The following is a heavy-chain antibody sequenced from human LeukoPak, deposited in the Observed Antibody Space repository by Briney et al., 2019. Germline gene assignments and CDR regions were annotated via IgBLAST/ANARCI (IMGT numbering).Heavy chain of an antibody. D-gene: IGHD6-13*01. V-gene: IGHV4-38-2*02. J-gene: IGHJ5*02. CDR3: ATTNSSSWYYNWFDP. Sequence: PSETLSLTCTVSGYSISSGYYWGWIRQPPGKGLEWIGSMYYSGSTYYNPSLKSRVTISVDTSKNQFSLKLSSVTAADTAVYYCATTNSSSWYYNWFDPWGQGTLVTVSS. CDR1: GYSISSGYY. CDR2: MYYSGST.